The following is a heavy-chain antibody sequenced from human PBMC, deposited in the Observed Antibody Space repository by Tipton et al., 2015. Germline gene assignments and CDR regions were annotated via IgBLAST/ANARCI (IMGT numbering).Heavy chain of an antibody. J-gene: IGHJ4*02. V-gene: IGHV4-61*01. CDR1: GGSVSSGSYY. CDR2: ISYTETS. CDR3: TRASFMREADFDY. D-gene: IGHD3-16*01. Sequence: TLSLTCTVSGGSVSSGSYYWSWIRQPPGKGLEWIGYISYTETSHYNASLKSRVTISIDTSKNQFSLKLTSVTAADTAIYYCTRASFMREADFDYWGQGTLVTVSS.